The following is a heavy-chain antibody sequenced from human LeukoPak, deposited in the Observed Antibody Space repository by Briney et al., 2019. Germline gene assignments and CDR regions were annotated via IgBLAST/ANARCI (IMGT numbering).Heavy chain of an antibody. V-gene: IGHV1-69*13. Sequence: SVKVSCKASGGTFSSYAISWVRQAPGQGLEWMGGIIPIFGTANYAQKFQGRVTITADESTSTAYMELSSLRSEDTAVYYCASNNMTPDAFDIWGQGTMVTVSS. D-gene: IGHD1/OR15-1a*01. J-gene: IGHJ3*02. CDR2: IIPIFGTA. CDR1: GGTFSSYA. CDR3: ASNNMTPDAFDI.